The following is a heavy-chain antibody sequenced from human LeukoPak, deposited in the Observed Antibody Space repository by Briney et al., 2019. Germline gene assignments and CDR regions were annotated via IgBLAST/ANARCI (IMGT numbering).Heavy chain of an antibody. CDR3: AREREGSTLN. D-gene: IGHD5/OR15-5a*01. Sequence: GGSLRLSCAASGFTFDSYAVSWVRQAPGKGLEWVSAISGSGLDTYYADSVKGRFTVSRDNSKNTVYLQMNSLGAEDTAIYYCAREREGSTLNWGQGTLVTVSS. V-gene: IGHV3-23*01. J-gene: IGHJ4*02. CDR1: GFTFDSYA. CDR2: ISGSGLDT.